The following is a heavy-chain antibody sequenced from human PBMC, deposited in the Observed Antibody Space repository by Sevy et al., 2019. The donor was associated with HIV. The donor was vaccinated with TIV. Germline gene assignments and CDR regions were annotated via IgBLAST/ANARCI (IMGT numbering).Heavy chain of an antibody. CDR1: GDSVSSNSAA. Sequence: SQTLSLTCAISGDSVSSNSAAWNWIRQSPSRGLEWLGRTYFRSKWYNDYAVSVKSRITINPDTSKNQFSLQLKSVTPEDTAMYYCARDDLGSGHSYFDYWGQGTPVTVSS. D-gene: IGHD5-12*01. CDR2: TYFRSKWYN. CDR3: ARDDLGSGHSYFDY. J-gene: IGHJ4*02. V-gene: IGHV6-1*01.